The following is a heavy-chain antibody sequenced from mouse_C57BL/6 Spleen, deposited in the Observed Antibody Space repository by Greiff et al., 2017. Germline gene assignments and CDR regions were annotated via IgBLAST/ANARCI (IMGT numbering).Heavy chain of an antibody. V-gene: IGHV5-17*01. CDR1: GFTFSDYG. Sequence: EVQLMESGGGLVKPGGSLKLSCAASGFTFSDYGMHWVRQAPEKGLEWVAYISSGSSTIYYADTVKGRFTISRDNAKNTLFLQMTSLRSEDTAMYYCARDYYGSSPHAMDYWGQGTSVTVSS. CDR2: ISSGSSTI. D-gene: IGHD1-1*01. CDR3: ARDYYGSSPHAMDY. J-gene: IGHJ4*01.